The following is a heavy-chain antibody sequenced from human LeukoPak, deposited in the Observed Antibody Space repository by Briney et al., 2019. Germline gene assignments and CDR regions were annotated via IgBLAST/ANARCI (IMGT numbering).Heavy chain of an antibody. D-gene: IGHD2-15*01. J-gene: IGHJ4*02. CDR2: IKQDGSEK. Sequence: GSLRLSCAASGFTFSNYWMSWVRQAPGKGLEWVANIKQDGSEKYYVDSVKGRFTISRDNAKNSLYLQMNNLRADDTAVYYCAREGGWSRDYWGQGTLVTVSS. V-gene: IGHV3-7*01. CDR3: AREGGWSRDY. CDR1: GFTFSNYW.